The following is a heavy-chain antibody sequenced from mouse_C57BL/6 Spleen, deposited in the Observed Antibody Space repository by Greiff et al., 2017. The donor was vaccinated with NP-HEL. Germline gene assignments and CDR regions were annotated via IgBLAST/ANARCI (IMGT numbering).Heavy chain of an antibody. CDR1: GYTFTSYW. D-gene: IGHD2-1*01. CDR2: IDPSDSET. Sequence: QVQLQQPGAELVRPGSSVKLSCKASGYTFTSYWMHWVKQRPIQGLEWIGNIDPSDSETHYNQKFKDKATLTVDKSSSTAYMQLSSLTSEDSAVYYCARPHGNYDVGYAMDYWGQGTSVTVAS. J-gene: IGHJ4*01. V-gene: IGHV1-52*01. CDR3: ARPHGNYDVGYAMDY.